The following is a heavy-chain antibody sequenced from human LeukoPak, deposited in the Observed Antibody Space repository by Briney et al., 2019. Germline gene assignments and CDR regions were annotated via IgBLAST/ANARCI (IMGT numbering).Heavy chain of an antibody. CDR2: TYFRSKWYN. CDR1: GDSVSSNSAA. J-gene: IGHJ5*02. V-gene: IGHV6-1*01. Sequence: SQTLSLTCAISGDSVSSNSAAWNWIRQSPSRGLEWLGRTYFRSKWYNDYAGSVRSRITINPDTSKNLFSLHLNSVTPEDTAVYYCAREGEVGTTFSWFDPWGHGTLVTVSS. CDR3: AREGEVGTTFSWFDP. D-gene: IGHD1-26*01.